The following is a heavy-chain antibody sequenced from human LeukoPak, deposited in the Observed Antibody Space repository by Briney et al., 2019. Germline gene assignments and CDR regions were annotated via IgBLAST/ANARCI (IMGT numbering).Heavy chain of an antibody. CDR2: IKQDGSEK. V-gene: IGHV3-7*01. J-gene: IGHJ4*02. CDR1: GFTFSSYW. D-gene: IGHD1-14*01. CDR3: ASILNGNFDY. Sequence: GRSLRLSCAASGFTFSSYWMSWVRQAPGKGLEWMANIKQDGSEKYYVDSVKGRFTISRDNAKNSLYLQMNSLRAEDTAVYYCASILNGNFDYWGQGTLVTVSS.